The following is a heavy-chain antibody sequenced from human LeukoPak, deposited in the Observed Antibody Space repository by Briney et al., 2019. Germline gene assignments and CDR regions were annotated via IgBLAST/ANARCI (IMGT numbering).Heavy chain of an antibody. Sequence: GGSLRLSCAASGFTFSTHWMQWVRQAPGKGLVWVSRIKSDGSTNYADSVKGRFTISRDNANNTVSLQMNSLRPEDTGVYYCASVPSEIGGYYPEYFRHWGQGTLVTVSS. CDR3: ASVPSEIGGYYPEYFRH. CDR2: IKSDGST. D-gene: IGHD3-22*01. J-gene: IGHJ1*01. CDR1: GFTFSTHW. V-gene: IGHV3-74*01.